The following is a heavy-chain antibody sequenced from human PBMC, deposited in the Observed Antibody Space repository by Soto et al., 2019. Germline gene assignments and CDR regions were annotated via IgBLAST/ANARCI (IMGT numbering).Heavy chain of an antibody. Sequence: QLQLQESGPGLVKPSETLSLTCTVSGGSISSSSYYWGWIRQPPGKGLEWIGSIYYSGSTYYNPSRKSRDTISVDTSKNQFSLKLSSVTAADTAVYYCARLTAGDAFDIWGQGTMVTVSS. CDR2: IYYSGST. J-gene: IGHJ3*02. V-gene: IGHV4-39*01. CDR1: GGSISSSSYY. D-gene: IGHD6-13*01. CDR3: ARLTAGDAFDI.